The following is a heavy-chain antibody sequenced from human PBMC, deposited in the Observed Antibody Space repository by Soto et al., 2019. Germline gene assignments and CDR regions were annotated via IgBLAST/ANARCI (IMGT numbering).Heavy chain of an antibody. CDR2: IFYTGST. CDR1: GGSISGYY. V-gene: IGHV4-59*01. Sequence: SETMSLTCAISGGSISGYYWSWIRQTPGKGLEWIGYIFYTGSTTYNPSLKSRVTISGDTSKNQFSLNLSAVTAADTAVYYCARTQGVSYSYGMDVWGQGTTVTVSS. J-gene: IGHJ6*02. CDR3: ARTQGVSYSYGMDV.